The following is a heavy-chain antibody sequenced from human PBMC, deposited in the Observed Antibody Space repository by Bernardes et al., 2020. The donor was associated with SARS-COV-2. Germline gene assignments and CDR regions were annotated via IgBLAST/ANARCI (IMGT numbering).Heavy chain of an antibody. Sequence: GGSLRLSCAASGFTFDDYAMHWVRQAPGKGLEWVSGISWNSGSIGYADSVKGRFTISRDNAKNSLYLQMNSLRAEDTALYHCARGGVAIYYYYGMDVWGQGTTVTVSS. CDR2: ISWNSGSI. V-gene: IGHV3-9*01. D-gene: IGHD3-10*01. CDR3: ARGGVAIYYYYGMDV. CDR1: GFTFDDYA. J-gene: IGHJ6*02.